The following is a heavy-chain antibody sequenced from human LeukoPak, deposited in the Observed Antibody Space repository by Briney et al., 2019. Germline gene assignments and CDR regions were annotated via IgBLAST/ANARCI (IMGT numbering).Heavy chain of an antibody. CDR1: GFTFSSYS. Sequence: GGSLRLSCAASGFTFSSYSMNWVRQAPGKGLEWVSSISSSSNYIYYADSVKGRFTISRDNAKNSLYLQMNSLRAEDTAVYYCASISRQDPWGQGTLVTVSS. CDR2: ISSSSNYI. D-gene: IGHD3-9*01. CDR3: ASISRQDP. V-gene: IGHV3-21*01. J-gene: IGHJ5*02.